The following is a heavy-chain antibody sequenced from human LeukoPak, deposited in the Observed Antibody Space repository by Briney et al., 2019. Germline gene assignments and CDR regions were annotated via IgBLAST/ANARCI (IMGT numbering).Heavy chain of an antibody. CDR2: IYYSGST. J-gene: IGHJ6*03. CDR1: GGSISSYY. Sequence: SETLSLTCTVSGGSISSYYWSWIRQPPGKGLEWIGYIYYSGSTNYNPSLKSRVTISVDTSKNQFSLKLSSMTAADTAVYYCARSSEGRCYYDSSGYSYYYYYMDVWGKGTTVTISS. CDR3: ARSSEGRCYYDSSGYSYYYYYMDV. D-gene: IGHD3-22*01. V-gene: IGHV4-59*12.